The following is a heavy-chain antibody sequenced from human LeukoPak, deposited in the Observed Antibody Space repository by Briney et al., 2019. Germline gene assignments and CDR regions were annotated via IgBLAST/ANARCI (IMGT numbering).Heavy chain of an antibody. CDR1: GGSISSYY. J-gene: IGHJ4*02. D-gene: IGHD2-15*01. Sequence: SETLSLTCTVSGGSISSYYWSWIRQPPGKGLEWIGYIYYSGSTNYNPSLKSRVTISVDTSKNQFSLKLSSVTAADTAVYYCARAGVVVVVAATPATPYYFDYWGQGTLVTVSS. V-gene: IGHV4-59*08. CDR2: IYYSGST. CDR3: ARAGVVVVVAATPATPYYFDY.